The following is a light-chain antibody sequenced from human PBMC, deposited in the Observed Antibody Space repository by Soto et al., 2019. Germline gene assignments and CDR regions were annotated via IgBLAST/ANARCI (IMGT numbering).Light chain of an antibody. Sequence: EIVLKKSPATLSLSRGERATLSCMASQSVSTYLAWYQQKPGQAPRLLIYDAYNRATGIPARFSGSGSGTDFTLTISSLEPEDFVVYYCQQRSNWPPITFGQGTRVEIK. CDR2: DAY. V-gene: IGKV3-11*01. CDR3: QQRSNWPPIT. J-gene: IGKJ5*01. CDR1: QSVSTY.